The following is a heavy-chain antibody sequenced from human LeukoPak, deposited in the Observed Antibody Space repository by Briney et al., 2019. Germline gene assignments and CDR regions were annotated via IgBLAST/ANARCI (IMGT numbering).Heavy chain of an antibody. V-gene: IGHV4-59*01. CDR2: IYYSGST. CDR1: GGSISSYY. Sequence: SETLSLTCTVSGGSISSYYWSWIRQPPGKGLEWIGYIYYSGSTNYNPSLKSRVTISVDTSKNQFSLKLSSVTAADTAVCYCARSYSSSWHDAFDIWDQGTMVTVSS. J-gene: IGHJ3*02. D-gene: IGHD6-13*01. CDR3: ARSYSSSWHDAFDI.